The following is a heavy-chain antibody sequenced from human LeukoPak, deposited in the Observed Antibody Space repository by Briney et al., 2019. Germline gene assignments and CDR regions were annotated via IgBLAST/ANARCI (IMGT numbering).Heavy chain of an antibody. CDR3: AIEGYCSSTSCN. CDR2: IYYSGST. D-gene: IGHD2-2*01. V-gene: IGHV4-39*02. Sequence: SETLSLTCTVSGGSISSSSYYWGWIRQPPGKGLEWIGSIYYSGSTYYNPSLKSRVTISVDTSKNQFSLKLSSVTAADTAVYYCAIEGYCSSTSCNWGQGTLVTVSS. J-gene: IGHJ4*02. CDR1: GGSISSSSYY.